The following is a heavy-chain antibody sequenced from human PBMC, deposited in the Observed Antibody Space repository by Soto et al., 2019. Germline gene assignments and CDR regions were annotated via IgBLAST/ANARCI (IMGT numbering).Heavy chain of an antibody. CDR1: GFTFSSYG. J-gene: IGHJ6*02. CDR2: IWYDGSNK. Sequence: PGGSLRLSCAASGFTFSSYGMHWVRQAPGKGLEWVAVIWYDGSNKYYADSVKGRFTISRDNAKNTLYLQMNSLRAEDTAVYYCARVPFGVDYYGMDVWGQGTTVTVSS. CDR3: ARVPFGVDYYGMDV. V-gene: IGHV3-33*01. D-gene: IGHD3-3*01.